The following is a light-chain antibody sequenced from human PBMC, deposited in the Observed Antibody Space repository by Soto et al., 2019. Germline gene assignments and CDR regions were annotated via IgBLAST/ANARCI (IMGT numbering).Light chain of an antibody. J-gene: IGKJ1*01. CDR3: QQYGSSWT. CDR2: GAS. V-gene: IGKV3-20*01. Sequence: EIVLTQSPATLSLSTGERATLSCRASHSISSYLAWYQQKPGQAPRFLIYGASTRPTGIPDRFSGSGSGTDFTLTINRLEPEDFAVYYCQQYGSSWTFGQGTKVDIK. CDR1: HSISSY.